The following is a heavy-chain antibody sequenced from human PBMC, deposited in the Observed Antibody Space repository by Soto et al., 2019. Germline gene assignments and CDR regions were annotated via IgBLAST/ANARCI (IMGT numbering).Heavy chain of an antibody. J-gene: IGHJ5*02. CDR2: LTAAGGT. CDR1: GFTFINYA. D-gene: IGHD6-13*01. CDR3: AKRILDTNTWSSLGP. Sequence: GGSLRLSCAGSGFTFINYAMTWVRQAPGKGLEWVSTLTAAGGTYYADSLKGRFTISRDGSKNTLYLQMNSLRAEDTAIYYCAKRILDTNTWSSLGPWGQGTLVTVSS. V-gene: IGHV3-23*01.